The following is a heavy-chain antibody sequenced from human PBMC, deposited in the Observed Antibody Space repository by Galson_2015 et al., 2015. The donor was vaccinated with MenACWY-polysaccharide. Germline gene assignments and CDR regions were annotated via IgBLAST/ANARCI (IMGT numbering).Heavy chain of an antibody. Sequence: SLRLSCAASGFTFSSYSMNWVRQAPGKGLEWVSSIGSSSSYIYYADSVKGRFTISRDNAKNSLYLQMNSLGAEDTAVYYCARVEGQRDYWGQGTLVTVSS. V-gene: IGHV3-21*01. J-gene: IGHJ4*02. CDR3: ARVEGQRDY. CDR2: IGSSSSYI. CDR1: GFTFSSYS.